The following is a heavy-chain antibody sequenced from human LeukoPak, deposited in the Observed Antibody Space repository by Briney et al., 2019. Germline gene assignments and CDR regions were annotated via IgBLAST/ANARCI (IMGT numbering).Heavy chain of an antibody. V-gene: IGHV3-20*04. CDR1: GFTFDDYG. D-gene: IGHD3-22*01. CDR2: INWNGGST. J-gene: IGHJ4*02. Sequence: GGSLRLSCAASGFTFDDYGMSWVRQAPGKGLEWVSGINWNGGSTGYADSVKGRFTISRDNAKNSLYLQMNSLRAEDTALYYCAREDLADSSGLNVPFDYWGQGTLVTVSS. CDR3: AREDLADSSGLNVPFDY.